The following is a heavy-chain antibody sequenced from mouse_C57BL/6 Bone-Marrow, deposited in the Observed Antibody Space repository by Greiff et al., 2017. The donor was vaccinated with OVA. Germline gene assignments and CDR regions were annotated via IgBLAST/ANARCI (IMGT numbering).Heavy chain of an antibody. CDR2: IDPETGGT. V-gene: IGHV1-15*01. J-gene: IGHJ2*01. CDR1: GYTFTDYE. D-gene: IGHD2-4*01. CDR3: TRVYYDYVLDY. Sequence: QVHVKQSGAELVRPGASVTLSCKASGYTFTDYEMHWVKQTPVHGLEWIGAIDPETGGTAYNQKFKGKAILTADKSSSTAYMELRSLTSEDSAVYYCTRVYYDYVLDYWGQGTTLTVSS.